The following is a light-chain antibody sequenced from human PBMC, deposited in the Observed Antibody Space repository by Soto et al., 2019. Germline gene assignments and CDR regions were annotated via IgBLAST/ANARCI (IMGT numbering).Light chain of an antibody. Sequence: DIQMTQSPSTLSASVVDRVTITCRASQSISSWLAWYQQKPGKAPKLLIYDASSLESGVPSRFSGSGSGTEFTLTISSLQPDDFATYYCQQYNSYSTCGQGTKGDIK. J-gene: IGKJ1*01. CDR1: QSISSW. V-gene: IGKV1-5*01. CDR3: QQYNSYST. CDR2: DAS.